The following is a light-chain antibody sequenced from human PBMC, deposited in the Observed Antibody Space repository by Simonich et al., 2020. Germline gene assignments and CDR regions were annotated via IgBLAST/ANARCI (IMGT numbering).Light chain of an antibody. CDR2: GVS. CDR3: SSYTSSSTWV. CDR1: SSDVGGYNY. V-gene: IGLV2-14*01. J-gene: IGLJ3*02. Sequence: QSALTQPASVSGSPGQSITISCTGTSSDVGGYNYVSWYQQHPGKAPKLLIYGVSKRPSGGSKRFSGAKSGNTASLTISGLQAEEEADYYCSSYTSSSTWVFGGGTKLTVL.